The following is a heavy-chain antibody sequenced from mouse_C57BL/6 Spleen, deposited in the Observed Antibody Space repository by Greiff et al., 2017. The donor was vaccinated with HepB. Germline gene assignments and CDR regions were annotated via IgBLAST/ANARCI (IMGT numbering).Heavy chain of an antibody. CDR3: ATAQARWYFDV. CDR2: INPSNGGT. CDR1: GYTFTSYW. Sequence: QVQLKQPGTELVKPGASVKLSCKASGYTFTSYWMHWVKQRPGQGLEWIGNINPSNGGTNYNEKFKSKATLTVDKSSSTAYMQLSSLTSEDSAVYYGATAQARWYFDVWGTATTVTVSS. J-gene: IGHJ1*03. V-gene: IGHV1-53*01. D-gene: IGHD3-2*02.